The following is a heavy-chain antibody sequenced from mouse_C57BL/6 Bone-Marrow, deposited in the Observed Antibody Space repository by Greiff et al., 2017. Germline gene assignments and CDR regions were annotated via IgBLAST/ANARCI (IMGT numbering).Heavy chain of an antibody. V-gene: IGHV5-4*03. CDR3: ARGPYYDYVDY. CDR2: IRDGGSYT. J-gene: IGHJ2*01. Sequence: EVKLVESGGGLVKPGGSLKLSCAASGFTFSSYAMSLVRLTPEMRLVWVATIRDGGSYTSYPDNVKGRFTISRDNAKNKLYLQMSQLKSEDTAMDYCARGPYYDYVDYWGQGTTRTVSS. CDR1: GFTFSSYA. D-gene: IGHD2-4*01.